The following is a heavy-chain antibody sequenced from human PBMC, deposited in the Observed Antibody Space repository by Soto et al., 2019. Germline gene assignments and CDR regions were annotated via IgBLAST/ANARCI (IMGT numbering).Heavy chain of an antibody. D-gene: IGHD2-15*01. V-gene: IGHV3-30*18. CDR1: GFTFSSYG. J-gene: IGHJ6*02. Sequence: GGSLRLSCAASGFTFSSYGMHWVRQAPGKGLEWVAVISYDGSNKYYADSVKGRFTISRDNSKNTLYLQMNSLRAEDTAVYYCAKDPGYCSGGSCYSRGVYYGMDVWGQGTTVTVSS. CDR2: ISYDGSNK. CDR3: AKDPGYCSGGSCYSRGVYYGMDV.